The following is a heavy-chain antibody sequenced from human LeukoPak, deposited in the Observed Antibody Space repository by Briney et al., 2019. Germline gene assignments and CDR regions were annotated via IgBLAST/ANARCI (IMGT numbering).Heavy chain of an antibody. V-gene: IGHV4-4*07. J-gene: IGHJ3*02. D-gene: IGHD7-27*01. Sequence: PSETLSLTCTVSGGSISSYYWSWIRQPAGKGLEWIGRIYTSGSTNYNPSLKSRVTMSVDTSKNQFSLKLSSVTAADTAVYYCARRGPNWGSVHYAFDIWGQGTMVTVSS. CDR1: GGSISSYY. CDR3: ARRGPNWGSVHYAFDI. CDR2: IYTSGST.